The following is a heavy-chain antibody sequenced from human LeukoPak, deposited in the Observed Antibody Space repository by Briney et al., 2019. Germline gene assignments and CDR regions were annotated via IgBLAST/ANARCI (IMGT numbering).Heavy chain of an antibody. D-gene: IGHD5-12*01. V-gene: IGHV3-11*01. CDR3: AKKGQANGYGKPD. Sequence: GGSLRLSCAASGFTFSDYHMSWIRQAPGKGLEWVSYISSSGSNIYYADSVKGRFTISRDNAKNSLYLQMNNLRADDTAVYYCAKKGQANGYGKPDWGQGTLVTVSS. CDR1: GFTFSDYH. J-gene: IGHJ4*02. CDR2: ISSSGSNI.